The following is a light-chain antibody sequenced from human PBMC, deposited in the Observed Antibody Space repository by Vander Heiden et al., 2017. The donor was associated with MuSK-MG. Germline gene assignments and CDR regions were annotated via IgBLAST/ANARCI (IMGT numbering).Light chain of an antibody. CDR1: QGVRSSH. CDR3: QQYGSTPGT. Sequence: EIVLTQSPDTLSLSSGARATLSCMSSQGVRSSHLAWDQHKPGQAPRLLIMGASGRATGIPDRFGGSESGTDFTLTISRLGPEDFAVYYCQQYGSTPGTFGQGTKVEIK. J-gene: IGKJ1*01. CDR2: GAS. V-gene: IGKV3-20*01.